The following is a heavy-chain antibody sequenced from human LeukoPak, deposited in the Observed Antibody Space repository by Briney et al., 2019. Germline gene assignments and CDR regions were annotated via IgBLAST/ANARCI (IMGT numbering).Heavy chain of an antibody. CDR1: GGSISSGSYY. CDR2: IYPSGST. V-gene: IGHV4-61*02. D-gene: IGHD2/OR15-2a*01. Sequence: PSETLSLTCTVSGGSISSGSYYWSWIRQPAGKGLEWIGRIYPSGSTNYNPSLKSRVTISADTSKNQFSLKLSSVTAADTAVYYCATSTPYYYYYMDVWGKGTTVTVSS. J-gene: IGHJ6*03. CDR3: ATSTPYYYYYMDV.